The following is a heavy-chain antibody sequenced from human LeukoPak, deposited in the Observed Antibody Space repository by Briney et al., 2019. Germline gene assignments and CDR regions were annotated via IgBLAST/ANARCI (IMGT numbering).Heavy chain of an antibody. D-gene: IGHD2-21*01. V-gene: IGHV3-23*01. CDR2: ISGSGGST. J-gene: IGHJ4*02. CDR1: GFTFSSYA. CDR3: AKAPVTTCRGAYCYPFDY. Sequence: GGSLRLSCAASGFTFSSYAMNWVRQAPGKGLKWVSAISGSGGSTYYADSVKGRFTISRDNSKNTLYLQMNSLRAEDAAVYYCAKAPVTTCRGAYCYPFDYWGQGTLVTVSS.